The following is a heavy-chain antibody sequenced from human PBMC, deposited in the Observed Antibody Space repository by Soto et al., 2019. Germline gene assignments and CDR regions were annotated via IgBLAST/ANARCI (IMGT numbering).Heavy chain of an antibody. Sequence: SETLSLTCAVYGGSFSGYYWSWIRQPPGKGLEWIGEINHSGSTNYNPSLKSRVTISVDTSKNQFSLKLSSVTAADTAVYYCARVNPLRYFDWLPGENWFDPWGQGTLGTVS. D-gene: IGHD3-9*01. J-gene: IGHJ5*02. CDR3: ARVNPLRYFDWLPGENWFDP. CDR1: GGSFSGYY. V-gene: IGHV4-34*01. CDR2: INHSGST.